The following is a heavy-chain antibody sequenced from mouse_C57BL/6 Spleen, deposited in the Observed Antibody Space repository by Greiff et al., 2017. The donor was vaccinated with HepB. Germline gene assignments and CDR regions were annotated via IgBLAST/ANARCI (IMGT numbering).Heavy chain of an antibody. J-gene: IGHJ1*03. Sequence: QVQLQQPGAELVKPGASVKMSCKASGYTFTSYWITWVTQRPGQGLEWIGDIYPGSGSTNYNEKFKSKATLTVDTSSSTAYMQLSSLTSEDSAVYYCARTYYDYDNWDFDVWGTGTTVTVSS. CDR3: ARTYYDYDNWDFDV. CDR1: GYTFTSYW. D-gene: IGHD2-4*01. V-gene: IGHV1-55*01. CDR2: IYPGSGST.